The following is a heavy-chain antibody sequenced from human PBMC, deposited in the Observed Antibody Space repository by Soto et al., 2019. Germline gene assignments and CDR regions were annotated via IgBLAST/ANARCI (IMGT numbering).Heavy chain of an antibody. CDR3: ARRLFLDV. Sequence: QIQLVESGGNLVKPGGSLRLSCSGSGFSFGDYYMNWIRKAPGKGLEWVSYISSGGNTISYSDSIKGRFTISRDNAKKSVYLAMDSLRPEDTAVYYCARRLFLDVWGQGTLVTVSS. V-gene: IGHV3-11*01. CDR2: ISSGGNTI. D-gene: IGHD2-21*01. CDR1: GFSFGDYY. J-gene: IGHJ4*02.